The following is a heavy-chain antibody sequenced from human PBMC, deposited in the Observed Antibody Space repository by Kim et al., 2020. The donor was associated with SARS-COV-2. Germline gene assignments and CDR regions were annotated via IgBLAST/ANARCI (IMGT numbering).Heavy chain of an antibody. D-gene: IGHD3-3*01. V-gene: IGHV4-59*01. CDR3: ARDHREWLQYTANWYFDL. CDR2: IYYSGST. Sequence: SETLSLTCTVSGCSISSYYWSWIRQPPGKGLEWIVYIYYSGSTNYNPSLKSRVTISVDTAKNQFSLKLSSVTAADTAVYYCARDHREWLQYTANWYFDL. CDR1: GCSISSYY. J-gene: IGHJ2*01.